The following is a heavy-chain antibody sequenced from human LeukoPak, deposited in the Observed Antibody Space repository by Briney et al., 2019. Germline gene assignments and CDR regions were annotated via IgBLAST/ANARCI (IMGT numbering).Heavy chain of an antibody. D-gene: IGHD2-21*01. Sequence: ESVKGRFTISRDNAKNSLYLEMSSLRAEDTAVYYCATSPYCDDECYRWDMDVWGQGTTVTVSS. V-gene: IGHV3-7*01. J-gene: IGHJ6*02. CDR3: ATSPYCDDECYRWDMDV.